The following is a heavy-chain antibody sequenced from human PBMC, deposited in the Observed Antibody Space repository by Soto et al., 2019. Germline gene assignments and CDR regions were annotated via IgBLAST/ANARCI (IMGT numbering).Heavy chain of an antibody. J-gene: IGHJ3*02. Sequence: GGSLRLSCAASGFTFSSYWMSWVRQAPGKGLEWVANIKQDGSEKYYVDSVKGRFTISRDNAKNSLYLQMNSLRAEDTAVYYCARDSHPELVVVVAATARGSAFDIWGQGTMVTVSS. D-gene: IGHD2-15*01. CDR2: IKQDGSEK. CDR3: ARDSHPELVVVVAATARGSAFDI. CDR1: GFTFSSYW. V-gene: IGHV3-7*01.